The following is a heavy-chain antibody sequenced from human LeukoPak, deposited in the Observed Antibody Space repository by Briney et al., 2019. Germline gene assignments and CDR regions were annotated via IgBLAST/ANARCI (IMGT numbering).Heavy chain of an antibody. D-gene: IGHD5-12*01. CDR2: VSGSGGST. V-gene: IGHV3-23*01. CDR3: AKGRQGSGYDLES. CDR1: GFTFSTYA. Sequence: GGSLRLSCAASGFTFSTYAMSWVRQAPGKGLEWVSTVSGSGGSTNYADSVKGRFTISRDNSKKTLDLQMNSLRAEDTVVYYCAKGRQGSGYDLESWGQGSLVTVSS. J-gene: IGHJ5*02.